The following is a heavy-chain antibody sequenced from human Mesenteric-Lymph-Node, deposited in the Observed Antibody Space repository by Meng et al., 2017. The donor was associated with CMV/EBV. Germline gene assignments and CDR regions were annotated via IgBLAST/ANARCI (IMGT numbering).Heavy chain of an antibody. CDR3: AKVRSYFGFDY. D-gene: IGHD1-26*01. V-gene: IGHV3-73*01. CDR1: GFTFSGFA. J-gene: IGHJ4*02. Sequence: GGSLRLSCAASGFTFSGFAMHWVRQASGKGLEWVGRIRGKANNYETVYAASVQGRFTITRDNSKNTLYLQMNSLRAEDTAVYYCAKVRSYFGFDYWGQGTLVTVSS. CDR2: IRGKANNYET.